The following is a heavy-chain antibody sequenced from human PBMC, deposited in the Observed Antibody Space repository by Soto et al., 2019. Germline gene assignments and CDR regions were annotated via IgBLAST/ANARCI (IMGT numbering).Heavy chain of an antibody. V-gene: IGHV1-2*04. CDR3: ARDRNDFWSGYIGGMDV. J-gene: IGHJ6*02. CDR1: GYTFTGYY. D-gene: IGHD3-3*01. Sequence: ASVKVSCKASGYTFTGYYMHWVRQAPGQGLEWMGWINPNSGGTNYAQKFQGWVTMTRDTSISTAYMELSRLRSDDTAVYYCARDRNDFWSGYIGGMDVWGQGTTVTVSS. CDR2: INPNSGGT.